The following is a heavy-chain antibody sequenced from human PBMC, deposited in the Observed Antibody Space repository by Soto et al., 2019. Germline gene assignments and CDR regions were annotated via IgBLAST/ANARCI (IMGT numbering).Heavy chain of an antibody. Sequence: GESLKISCKGSGYSFTSYWIGWVRQMPGKGLEWMGIIYPGDSDTRYSPSFQGQVTISADKSISTAYLQWSSLKASDTAMYYCARSGIAVASAYYYYGMDVWGQGTTVTVSS. CDR2: IYPGDSDT. CDR1: GYSFTSYW. D-gene: IGHD6-19*01. J-gene: IGHJ6*02. CDR3: ARSGIAVASAYYYYGMDV. V-gene: IGHV5-51*01.